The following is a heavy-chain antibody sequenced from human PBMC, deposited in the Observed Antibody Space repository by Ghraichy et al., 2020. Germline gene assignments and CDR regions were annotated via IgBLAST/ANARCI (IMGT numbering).Heavy chain of an antibody. D-gene: IGHD3-16*01. CDR1: GFTFSSYE. Sequence: GGSLRLSCAASGFTFSSYEMNWVRQAPGKGLEWVSYISSSGSTKQYADSVKGRLTISRDNAKNSLYLQMNSLRAEDTAVYYCVREGGIRNLWGRGTLVTVSS. V-gene: IGHV3-48*03. CDR3: VREGGIRNL. CDR2: ISSSGSTK. J-gene: IGHJ2*01.